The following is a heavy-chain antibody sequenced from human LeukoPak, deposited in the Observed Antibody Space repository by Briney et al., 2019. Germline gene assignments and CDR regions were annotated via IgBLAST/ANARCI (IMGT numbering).Heavy chain of an antibody. D-gene: IGHD3-22*01. J-gene: IGHJ6*03. V-gene: IGHV3-48*03. Sequence: GGSLRLSCAASGFTFSSYEMNWVRQAPGKGLEWVSYISSSGSTIYYADSVKGRFTISRDNAKNSLYLQMNSLRAEDTAVYYCARVYYDSSGYIYYYYYYMDVWGKGTTVTISS. CDR2: ISSSGSTI. CDR3: ARVYYDSSGYIYYYYYYMDV. CDR1: GFTFSSYE.